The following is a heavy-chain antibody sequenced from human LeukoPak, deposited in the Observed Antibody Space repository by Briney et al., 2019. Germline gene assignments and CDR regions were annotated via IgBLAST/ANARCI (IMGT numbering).Heavy chain of an antibody. CDR3: AKDKMGSYYDSSGYYEY. CDR2: ISGSGGST. V-gene: IGHV3-23*01. Sequence: PGGSLRLSCAASGFTFSSYAMSWVRQAPGKGLEWVSAISGSGGSTYYADSVKGRFTISRDNSKNTLYLQMNSLRAEDTAVCYCAKDKMGSYYDSSGYYEYWGQGTLVTVSS. D-gene: IGHD3-22*01. J-gene: IGHJ4*02. CDR1: GFTFSSYA.